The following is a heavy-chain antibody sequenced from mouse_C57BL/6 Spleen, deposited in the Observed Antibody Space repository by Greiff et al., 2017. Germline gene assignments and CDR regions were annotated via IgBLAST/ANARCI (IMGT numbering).Heavy chain of an antibody. CDR3: ARDRLWFAY. CDR2: ISDGGSYT. Sequence: EVQRVESGGGLAKPGGSLKLSCAASGFTFSSYAMSWVRQTPEKRLEWVATISDGGSYTYYPDNVKGRFTISRDNAKNNLYLQMSHLKSEDTAMYYCARDRLWFAYWGQGTLVTVSA. D-gene: IGHD2-14*01. J-gene: IGHJ3*01. CDR1: GFTFSSYA. V-gene: IGHV5-4*01.